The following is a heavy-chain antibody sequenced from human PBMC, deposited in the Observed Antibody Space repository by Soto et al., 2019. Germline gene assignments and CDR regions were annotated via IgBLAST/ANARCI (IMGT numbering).Heavy chain of an antibody. CDR2: ISGGGDRA. J-gene: IGHJ2*01. Sequence: EVQLLESGGGLVQPGGSLRLSCVGSGFTCINYATNWVRQTPGKGLEWVSKISGGGDRAFDADTVKGRFTISRDNSNNTVNLQTSRLRAADTAVYYCARKVLGSTSRADWWAFDLWGRGTLVTVSS. CDR1: GFTCINYA. D-gene: IGHD2-15*01. CDR3: ARKVLGSTSRADWWAFDL. V-gene: IGHV3-23*01.